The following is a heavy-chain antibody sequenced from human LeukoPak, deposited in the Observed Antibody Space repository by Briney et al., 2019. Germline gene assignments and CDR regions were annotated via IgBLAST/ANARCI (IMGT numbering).Heavy chain of an antibody. CDR3: ARGQGATVPQVGKNWFDP. V-gene: IGHV4-34*01. CDR1: IDSFSNHH. CDR2: VNESGGT. J-gene: IGHJ5*02. D-gene: IGHD1-26*01. Sequence: SETLSLTCAVYIDSFSNHHWNWIRQTPAKGMEWIGEVNESGGTNISPSLRSRVILSVDTSKNQFSLKLISVTVADTAIYYCARGQGATVPQVGKNWFDPWGQGTRVTVSS.